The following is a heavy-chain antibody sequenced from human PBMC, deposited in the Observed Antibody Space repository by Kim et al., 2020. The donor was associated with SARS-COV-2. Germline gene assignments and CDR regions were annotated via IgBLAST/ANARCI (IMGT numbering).Heavy chain of an antibody. Sequence: SETLSLTCTVSGGSISSSSYYWGWIRQPPGKGLEWIGSIYYSGSTYYNPSLKSRVTISVDTSKNQFSLKLSSVTAADTAVYYCARHYYYDSSGYWWFDPWGQGTLVTVSS. CDR1: GGSISSSSYY. V-gene: IGHV4-39*01. CDR3: ARHYYYDSSGYWWFDP. D-gene: IGHD3-22*01. J-gene: IGHJ5*02. CDR2: IYYSGST.